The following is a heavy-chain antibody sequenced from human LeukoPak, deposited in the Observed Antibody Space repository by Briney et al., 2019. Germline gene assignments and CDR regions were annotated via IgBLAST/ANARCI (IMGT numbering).Heavy chain of an antibody. Sequence: KTSETLSLTCTVSGGSISSYYWSWIRQPPGKGLEWIGYIYYSGSTNYNPSLKSRVTISVDTSKNQFSLKLSSVTAADTAVYYCARVWDHNLDYWGQGTLVTVSS. CDR2: IYYSGST. CDR1: GGSISSYY. D-gene: IGHD1-1*01. V-gene: IGHV4-59*01. J-gene: IGHJ4*02. CDR3: ARVWDHNLDY.